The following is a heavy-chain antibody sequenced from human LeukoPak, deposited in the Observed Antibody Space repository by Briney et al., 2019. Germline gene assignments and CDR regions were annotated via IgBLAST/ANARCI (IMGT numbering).Heavy chain of an antibody. CDR3: ARVPDIVVVPAAIPADYYYYMDV. CDR2: TIPIFGTA. J-gene: IGHJ6*03. Sequence: SVKVSCKASGGTFSGYAISWVRQAPGQGLEWMGGTIPIFGTANYAQKFQGRVTITTDESTSTAYMELSSLRSEDTAVYYCARVPDIVVVPAAIPADYYYYMDVWGKGTTVTVSS. CDR1: GGTFSGYA. V-gene: IGHV1-69*05. D-gene: IGHD2-2*01.